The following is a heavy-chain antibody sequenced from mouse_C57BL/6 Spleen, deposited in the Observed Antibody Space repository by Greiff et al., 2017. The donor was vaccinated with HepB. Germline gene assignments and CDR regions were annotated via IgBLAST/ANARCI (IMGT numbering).Heavy chain of an antibody. J-gene: IGHJ4*01. D-gene: IGHD2-4*01. CDR1: GYTFTSYW. Sequence: QVQLQQSGAELVKPGASVKLSCKASGYTFTSYWMHWVKQRPGQGLEWIGMIHPNSGSTNYNEKFKSKATLTVDKSSSTAYMQLSSLTSEDSAVYYCAREGLRRSFMDYWGQGTSVTVSS. CDR3: AREGLRRSFMDY. V-gene: IGHV1-64*01. CDR2: IHPNSGST.